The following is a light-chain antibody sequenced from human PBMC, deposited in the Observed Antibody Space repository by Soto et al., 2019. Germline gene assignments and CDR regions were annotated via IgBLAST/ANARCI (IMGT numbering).Light chain of an antibody. J-gene: IGKJ2*02. CDR2: AAS. CDR3: QQINSFPCT. V-gene: IGKV1-12*01. CDR1: QGIGSS. Sequence: DIQMTQSPSSVSASVGDRVTISCRASQGIGSSLAWYQQKPGEAPHLLNYAASNLQSGVPSRFSSSSSGTDFTLTIISLQPEDFASYYFQQINSFPCTFGLGTNLEF.